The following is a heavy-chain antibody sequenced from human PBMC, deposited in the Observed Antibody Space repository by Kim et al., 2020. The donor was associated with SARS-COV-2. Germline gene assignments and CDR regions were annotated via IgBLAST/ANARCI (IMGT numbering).Heavy chain of an antibody. CDR1: GGSISSGGYY. V-gene: IGHV4-31*03. Sequence: SETLSLTCTVSGGSISSGGYYWSWIRQHPGKGLEWIGYIYYSGSTYYNPSLKSRVTISVDTSKNQFSLKLSSVTAADTAVYYCARSENYGSGSNSYYYYGMDVWGQGTTVTVSS. CDR3: ARSENYGSGSNSYYYYGMDV. D-gene: IGHD3-10*01. J-gene: IGHJ6*02. CDR2: IYYSGST.